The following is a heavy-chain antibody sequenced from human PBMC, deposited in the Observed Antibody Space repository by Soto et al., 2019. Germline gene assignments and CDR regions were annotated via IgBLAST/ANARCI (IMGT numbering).Heavy chain of an antibody. CDR3: ARGGFSSTSCLYFDS. J-gene: IGHJ4*02. D-gene: IGHD2-2*01. V-gene: IGHV4-31*02. CDR1: GGSISSGSHY. CDR2: TSYSGST. Sequence: SSETLSLTCTVSGGSISSGSHYWNWIRQHPGKGLEWIGYTSYSGSTHYHPSLQSRVTISVDMSKNQFSLSLSSVTAADTAVYYCARGGFSSTSCLYFDSWGQGTPVTVSS.